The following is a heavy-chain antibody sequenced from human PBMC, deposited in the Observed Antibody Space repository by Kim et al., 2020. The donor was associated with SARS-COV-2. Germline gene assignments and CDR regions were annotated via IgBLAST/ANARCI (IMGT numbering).Heavy chain of an antibody. D-gene: IGHD1-26*01. Sequence: SETLSLTCTVSGGSVSSGSYYWSWIRQPPGKGLEWIGYIYYSGSTNYNPSLKSRVTISVDTSKNQFSLKLSSVTAADTAVYYCARVDSVGATYYYYGMDVWGQGTTVTVSS. CDR3: ARVDSVGATYYYYGMDV. J-gene: IGHJ6*02. CDR1: GGSVSSGSYY. V-gene: IGHV4-61*01. CDR2: IYYSGST.